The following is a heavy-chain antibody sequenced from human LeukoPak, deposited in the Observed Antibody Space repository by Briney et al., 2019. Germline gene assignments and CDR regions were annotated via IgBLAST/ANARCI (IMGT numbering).Heavy chain of an antibody. J-gene: IGHJ6*04. CDR3: ARLGCSSTSCYDYYGMDV. CDR1: GGSVSSGSYY. D-gene: IGHD2-2*01. V-gene: IGHV4-61*01. Sequence: PSETLSLTCTVSGGSVSSGSYYWSWIRQPPGKGLEWIGYIYYSGSTNYNPSLKSRVTISVDTSKNQSSLKLSSVTAADTAVYYCARLGCSSTSCYDYYGMDVWGKGTTVTVSS. CDR2: IYYSGST.